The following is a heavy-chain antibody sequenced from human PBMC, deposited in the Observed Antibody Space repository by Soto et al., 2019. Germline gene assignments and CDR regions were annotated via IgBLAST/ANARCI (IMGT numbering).Heavy chain of an antibody. CDR1: EISLSTTGVG. V-gene: IGHV2-5*02. CDR3: AHSHYRGVIPNPFDY. CDR2: IFWDDDR. Sequence: QITLKESGPTLVKPTQTLTLTCTVSEISLSTTGVGVGWIRQPPGKALEWLGLIFWDDDRRYSPSLRSRLTIAKDTSKNQVVLTMTNMDPVDTATYYCAHSHYRGVIPNPFDYWGQGTLVTVSS. J-gene: IGHJ4*02. D-gene: IGHD3-10*01.